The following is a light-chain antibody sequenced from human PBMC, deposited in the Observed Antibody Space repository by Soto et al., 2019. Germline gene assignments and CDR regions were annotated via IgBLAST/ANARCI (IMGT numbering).Light chain of an antibody. CDR2: GAS. Sequence: EIVMTQSPATLSVSPGERATLSCRASQSVSSNLAWYQQKPGQAPRLLIYGASTKATGIPARFSGSGSGTKLTLTISSLQSEDFSVYYCQQYNNWLPLTFGGGTKVEIK. CDR1: QSVSSN. V-gene: IGKV3-15*01. CDR3: QQYNNWLPLT. J-gene: IGKJ4*01.